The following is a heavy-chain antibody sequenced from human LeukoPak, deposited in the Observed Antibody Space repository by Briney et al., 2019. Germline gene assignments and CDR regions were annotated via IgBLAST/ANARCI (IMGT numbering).Heavy chain of an antibody. V-gene: IGHV4-59*08. CDR2: IHYIGST. CDR3: ARHSGRGGPGDPGIDY. J-gene: IGHJ4*02. D-gene: IGHD1-14*01. Sequence: PSETLSLTCTVSGGSISSYYWSWIRQPPGKGLEWIGYIHYIGSTNYNTSLKSRVTISVDTSKNQFSLKLSSVTAADTAVYYCARHSGRGGPGDPGIDYWGRGTLVTVSS. CDR1: GGSISSYY.